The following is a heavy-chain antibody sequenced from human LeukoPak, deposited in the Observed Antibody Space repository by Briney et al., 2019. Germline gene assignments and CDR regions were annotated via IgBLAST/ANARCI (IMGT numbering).Heavy chain of an antibody. CDR3: ARRGVAVAGTMSGAFDY. D-gene: IGHD6-19*01. V-gene: IGHV3-7*01. J-gene: IGHJ4*02. CDR1: GFTLSSYW. CDR2: IKQVGSEK. Sequence: GGSRRLSCAASGFTLSSYWMSWVRQAPGEWREWVAIIKQVGSEKYYVDSVKGRFTISRDNAKNSLYLQMNSLRAEDTAVYYCARRGVAVAGTMSGAFDYWGQGTLVTVSS.